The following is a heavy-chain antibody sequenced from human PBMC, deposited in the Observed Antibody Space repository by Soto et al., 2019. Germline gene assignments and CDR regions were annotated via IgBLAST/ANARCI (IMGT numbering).Heavy chain of an antibody. CDR3: ARSSYIVVVPAAIRFDP. V-gene: IGHV4-34*01. CDR1: GGFFSGYY. J-gene: IGHJ5*02. D-gene: IGHD2-2*02. Sequence: SETLSLTCAVYGGFFSGYYWSWIRQPPGKGLEWIGEINHSGSTNYNPSLKGRVTISVDTSKNQFSLKLSSVTAADTAVYYCARSSYIVVVPAAIRFDPWGQGTLVTVSS. CDR2: INHSGST.